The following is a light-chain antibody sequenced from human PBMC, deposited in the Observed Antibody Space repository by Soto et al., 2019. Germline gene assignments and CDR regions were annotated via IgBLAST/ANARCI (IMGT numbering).Light chain of an antibody. V-gene: IGKV1-5*03. CDR2: KAY. CDR3: RQYNSNPLS. Sequence: DIQMTQSPSTLSASVGDRVTITCRASQSVSTWLAWYQQKPGKVPKLLIYKAYSLESGVPSRFSGSGSGTEFTLTISSLQHDYFATYYCRQYNSNPLSFGGGTKVEIK. J-gene: IGKJ4*01. CDR1: QSVSTW.